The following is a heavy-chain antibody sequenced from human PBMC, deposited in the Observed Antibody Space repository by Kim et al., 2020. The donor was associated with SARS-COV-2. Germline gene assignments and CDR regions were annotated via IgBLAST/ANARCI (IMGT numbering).Heavy chain of an antibody. Sequence: SETLSLTCTVSGVSISRSNSHWGWIRQPPGKGLEWIGSVYYSGSTFYNPSLKSRVTISVDTSANQLSLKLTSVTAADTAVYYRARLEMTVIGGRVWFDPWGQGTLVAVSS. CDR2: VYYSGST. CDR1: GVSISRSNSH. D-gene: IGHD1-26*01. J-gene: IGHJ5*02. V-gene: IGHV4-39*01. CDR3: ARLEMTVIGGRVWFDP.